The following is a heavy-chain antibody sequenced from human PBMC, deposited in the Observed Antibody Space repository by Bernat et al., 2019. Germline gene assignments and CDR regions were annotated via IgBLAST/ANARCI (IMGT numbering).Heavy chain of an antibody. J-gene: IGHJ4*02. D-gene: IGHD3/OR15-3a*01. CDR2: ISGSGGST. V-gene: IGHV3-23*04. CDR3: AVTTYFDFSLNYFDY. Sequence: VQLVESGGGVVQPGRSLRLSCAASGFTFSSYAMSWVRQAPGKGLEWVSAISGSGGSTYYADSVKGRFTISRDNSKNTLYLQMNSLRAEDTAVYYCAVTTYFDFSLNYFDYWGQGTLVTVSS. CDR1: GFTFSSYA.